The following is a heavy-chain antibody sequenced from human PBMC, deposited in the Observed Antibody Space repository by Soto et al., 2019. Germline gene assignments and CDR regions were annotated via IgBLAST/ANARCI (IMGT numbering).Heavy chain of an antibody. CDR3: AKDWSRYCSGGSCLRLDDY. Sequence: GGSLRLSCAASGFTFSSYAMSWVRQAPGKGLEWVSAISGSGGSTYYADSVKGRFTISRDNSKNTLYLQMNSLRAEDTAVYYCAKDWSRYCSGGSCLRLDDYWGQGTLVTVSS. CDR2: ISGSGGST. D-gene: IGHD2-15*01. V-gene: IGHV3-23*01. CDR1: GFTFSSYA. J-gene: IGHJ4*02.